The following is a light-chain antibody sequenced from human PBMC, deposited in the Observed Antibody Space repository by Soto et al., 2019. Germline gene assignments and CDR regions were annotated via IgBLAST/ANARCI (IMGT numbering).Light chain of an antibody. CDR1: QNIGSW. V-gene: IGKV1-5*03. Sequence: DIQMTQSLSTLSASVGDRVTITCRASQNIGSWLAWYQQKLGKAPKLLIFKASFLENGVPSRFSGSGSETEFTLTISSLQAEDFATYYCQQYKTSSSFGQGTKLEIK. CDR3: QQYKTSSS. J-gene: IGKJ2*01. CDR2: KAS.